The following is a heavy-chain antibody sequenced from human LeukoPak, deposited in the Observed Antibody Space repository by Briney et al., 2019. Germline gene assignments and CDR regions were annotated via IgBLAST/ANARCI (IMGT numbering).Heavy chain of an antibody. CDR2: TVLGSGDT. D-gene: IGHD6-13*01. J-gene: IGHJ4*02. CDR3: AAGFSNHGYIY. Sequence: GTSVKVSCKASGLTFSTSAMQWVRQTRGQGLEWIGWTVLGSGDTNYGQSLKERVTITRDMSTSTAYMEVSSLRSEDTAMYYCAAGFSNHGYIYWGQGTLVTVSS. CDR1: GLTFSTSA. V-gene: IGHV1-58*02.